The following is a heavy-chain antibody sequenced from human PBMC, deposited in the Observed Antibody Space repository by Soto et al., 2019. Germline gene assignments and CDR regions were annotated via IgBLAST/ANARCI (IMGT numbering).Heavy chain of an antibody. D-gene: IGHD3-22*01. V-gene: IGHV3-21*01. Sequence: GGSLRLSCAASGCTFTTYSMNWVRQAPGEGLEWVSSISSSSSYIYYANSVKGRFTISRDDAKNSLFLQMNSLRAEDTALYYCARGEVNYYDSSGYTPFDYWGQGTLVTVSS. J-gene: IGHJ4*02. CDR1: GCTFTTYS. CDR3: ARGEVNYYDSSGYTPFDY. CDR2: ISSSSSYI.